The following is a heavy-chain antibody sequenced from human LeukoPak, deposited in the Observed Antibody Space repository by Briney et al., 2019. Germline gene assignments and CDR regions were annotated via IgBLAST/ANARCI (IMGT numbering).Heavy chain of an antibody. V-gene: IGHV3-23*01. CDR2: LSYSGDA. Sequence: GGSLRLSCAASGFTFYKYPMNWVRQAPGKGLEWISTLSYSGDAHYADSVKGRFTISRDDSKNTVYLQMNSLRPEDTAVYYCARARGVVPAAIPDAFDIWGQGTMVTVSS. CDR3: ARARGVVPAAIPDAFDI. CDR1: GFTFYKYP. D-gene: IGHD2-2*02. J-gene: IGHJ3*02.